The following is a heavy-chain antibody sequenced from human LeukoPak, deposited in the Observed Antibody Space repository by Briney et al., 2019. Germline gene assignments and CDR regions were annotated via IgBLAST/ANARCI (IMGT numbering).Heavy chain of an antibody. CDR1: GFTFSSYD. D-gene: IGHD3-10*01. Sequence: GGSLRLSCAASGFTFSSYDMHWVRQATGKGLERVSAIGTAGHTYYPGSVKGRFTISRENAKNSLYLQMNSLRAGDTAVYYCARGGHIWFGELKGFDPWGQGTLVTVSS. CDR3: ARGGHIWFGELKGFDP. CDR2: IGTAGHT. J-gene: IGHJ5*02. V-gene: IGHV3-13*01.